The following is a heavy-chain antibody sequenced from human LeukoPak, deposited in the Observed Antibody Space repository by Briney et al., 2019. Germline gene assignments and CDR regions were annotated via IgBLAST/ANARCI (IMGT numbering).Heavy chain of an antibody. D-gene: IGHD3-22*01. Sequence: SETLSLTCTVSAYSISSGYYWGWIRQPPGKGLEWIGNIFYSGITYYKPYLRSRATISVDTSKNQFPLKLSSVTAADTAVYYCTRAASSGPLFTYHMDVWGKGTTVTVSS. CDR2: IFYSGIT. CDR3: TRAASSGPLFTYHMDV. J-gene: IGHJ6*03. CDR1: AYSISSGYY. V-gene: IGHV4-38-2*02.